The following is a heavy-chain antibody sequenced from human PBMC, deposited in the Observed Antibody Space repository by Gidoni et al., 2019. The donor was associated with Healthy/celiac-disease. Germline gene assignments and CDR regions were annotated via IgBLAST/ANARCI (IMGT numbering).Heavy chain of an antibody. V-gene: IGHV3-11*01. Sequence: QVQLVESGGGLVKPGVSLRLSCAASGFTFSDYYMGWIRQAPGQGLEWVSYISSRGSTIYYADSVKGRFTISRDNAKNSLYLQMNSLRAEDTAVYYCAREIAGTILSDAFDIWGQGTMVTVFS. CDR3: AREIAGTILSDAFDI. J-gene: IGHJ3*02. CDR1: GFTFSDYY. D-gene: IGHD1-20*01. CDR2: ISSRGSTI.